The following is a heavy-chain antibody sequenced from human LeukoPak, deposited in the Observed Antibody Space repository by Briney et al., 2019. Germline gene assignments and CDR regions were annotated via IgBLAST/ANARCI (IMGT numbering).Heavy chain of an antibody. V-gene: IGHV4-34*01. J-gene: IGHJ5*02. CDR1: GGSFSGYY. CDR2: INHSGST. D-gene: IGHD1-1*01. Sequence: SETLSLTCAVYGGSFSGYYWSWIRQPPGKGLEWIGEINHSGSTNYNPSLKSRVTISVDTSKNQFSLKLSSVTAADTAVYYCARDSPYRNWFDPWGQGTLVTVSS. CDR3: ARDSPYRNWFDP.